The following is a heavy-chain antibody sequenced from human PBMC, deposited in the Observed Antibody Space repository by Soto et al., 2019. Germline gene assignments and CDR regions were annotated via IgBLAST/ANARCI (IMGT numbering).Heavy chain of an antibody. V-gene: IGHV1-46*01. D-gene: IGHD6-13*01. Sequence: QVQLVQSGAEVKKPGASVKVSCKASGYTFTSYYMHWVRQAPGQGLEWMGIINPSGGSTSYAQKFQGRVTMTRDTSTRTVYMELSSLRSEDTAVYYCARDGSSSWDYYYYYGMDVWGQGTTVTVSS. CDR1: GYTFTSYY. CDR2: INPSGGST. CDR3: ARDGSSSWDYYYYYGMDV. J-gene: IGHJ6*02.